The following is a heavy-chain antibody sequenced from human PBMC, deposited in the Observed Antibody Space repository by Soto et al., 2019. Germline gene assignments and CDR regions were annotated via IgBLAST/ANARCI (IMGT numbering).Heavy chain of an antibody. CDR1: SETFASYD. CDR3: ARVTRGSGDWFDP. D-gene: IGHD6-19*01. Sequence: GASVKVSCKASSETFASYDITWVRQAPGQGLEWTGWISTYNGNTKYAQNVQGRVSMTTDTSTSTAYMELRSLKSDDTAVYYCARVTRGSGDWFDPWGQGTLVTVSS. CDR2: ISTYNGNT. V-gene: IGHV1-18*01. J-gene: IGHJ5*02.